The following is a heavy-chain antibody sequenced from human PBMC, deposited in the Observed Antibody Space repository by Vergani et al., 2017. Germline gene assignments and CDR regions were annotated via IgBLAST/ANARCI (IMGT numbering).Heavy chain of an antibody. D-gene: IGHD2-2*02. J-gene: IGHJ4*02. Sequence: VQLVESGGNVVQSGTSLRLSCAASGFSFGSYGMHWVRQSPGKGLEWVAVISNDGGNKYYADSVKGRFTIYKDNTVDMLSLQMNSLRPDDTAVYHCVRDRGLCAGGRCYTEAWDYGGQGTPVTVSS. CDR1: GFSFGSYG. V-gene: IGHV3-30*03. CDR3: VRDRGLCAGGRCYTEAWDY. CDR2: ISNDGGNK.